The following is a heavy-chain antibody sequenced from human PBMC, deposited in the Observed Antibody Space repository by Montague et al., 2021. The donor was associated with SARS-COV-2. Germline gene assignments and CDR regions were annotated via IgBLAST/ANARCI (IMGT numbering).Heavy chain of an antibody. J-gene: IGHJ4*02. CDR3: ARSRENYNILTGYPYYFDY. CDR1: GGSISRYY. Sequence: SETLSLTCTVPGGSISRYYWNWIRQPPGKGLEWIAYIYYRGSTNYNPSLKSRVTISVDTSKNQFSLKLSSVTAADTAVYYCARSRENYNILTGYPYYFDYWGQGTLVTVSS. CDR2: IYYRGST. D-gene: IGHD3-9*01. V-gene: IGHV4-59*01.